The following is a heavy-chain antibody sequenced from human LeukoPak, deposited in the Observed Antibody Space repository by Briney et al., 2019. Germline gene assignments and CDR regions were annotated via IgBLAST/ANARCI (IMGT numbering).Heavy chain of an antibody. CDR1: GFTFSSYW. J-gene: IGHJ4*02. D-gene: IGHD5-24*01. Sequence: GGSLRLSCTASGFTFSSYWMHCVRQALGKGLGWVSRINSDGGSTSYADSVKGRFTISRDNAKNTLYLQMNSLRAEDTAVYYCARRIQGMAPYYFDYWGQGTLVTVSS. CDR3: ARRIQGMAPYYFDY. V-gene: IGHV3-74*01. CDR2: INSDGGST.